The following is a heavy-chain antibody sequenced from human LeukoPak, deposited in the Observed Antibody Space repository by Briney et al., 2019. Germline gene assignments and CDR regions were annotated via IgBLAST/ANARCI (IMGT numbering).Heavy chain of an antibody. D-gene: IGHD5-24*01. CDR3: TTSIEMATIGD. Sequence: GGSLRLSCAASGFTFSNAWMSWVRQAPGKGLEWVGRIKSKTDGGTTDYAAPVKGRFTISRDDSKNTLYLQMNSLKTEDTAVYHCTTSIEMATIGDWGQGTLVTVSS. V-gene: IGHV3-15*01. CDR1: GFTFSNAW. CDR2: IKSKTDGGTT. J-gene: IGHJ4*02.